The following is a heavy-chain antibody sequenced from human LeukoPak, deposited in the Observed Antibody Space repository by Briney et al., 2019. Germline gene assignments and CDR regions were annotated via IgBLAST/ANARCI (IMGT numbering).Heavy chain of an antibody. D-gene: IGHD3-10*01. CDR2: ISGSGGST. CDR1: GFTFSSYG. CDR3: AKTGSVRGSY. V-gene: IGHV3-23*01. Sequence: GGSLRLSCAASGFTFSSYGMSWVRQAPGKGLEWVSAISGSGGSTYYADSVKGRFTISRDNSKNTLYLQMNSLRAKDTAVYYCAKTGSVRGSYWGQGTLVTVSS. J-gene: IGHJ4*02.